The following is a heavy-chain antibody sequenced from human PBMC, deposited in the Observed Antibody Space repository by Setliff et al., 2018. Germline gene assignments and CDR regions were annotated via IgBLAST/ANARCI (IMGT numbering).Heavy chain of an antibody. CDR3: TRDTNIVVVPPHRTAFDI. CDR2: ISTYNGDI. Sequence: APVKVSCKASGYTFSTYGIAWVRPAPGQGLEWMGWISTYNGDIIYAHKFQGRVTMTTDTSTGTADMELRNLRSDDTAVYYCTRDTNIVVVPPHRTAFDIWGQGTMVTVSS. D-gene: IGHD2-2*01. J-gene: IGHJ3*02. V-gene: IGHV1-18*01. CDR1: GYTFSTYG.